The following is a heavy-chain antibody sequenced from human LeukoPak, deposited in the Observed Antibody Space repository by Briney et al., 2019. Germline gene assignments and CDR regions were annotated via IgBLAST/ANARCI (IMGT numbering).Heavy chain of an antibody. CDR3: ARASLEVLWFGELLYHDY. V-gene: IGHV3-30*03. CDR1: GFTFSNYW. CDR2: ISYDGSNK. J-gene: IGHJ4*02. D-gene: IGHD3-10*01. Sequence: HPGGSLRLSCAASGFTFSNYWMHWVRQAPGKGLEWVAVISYDGSNKYYADSVKGRFTISRDNSKNTLYLQMNSLRAEDTAVYYCARASLEVLWFGELLYHDYWGQGTLVTVSS.